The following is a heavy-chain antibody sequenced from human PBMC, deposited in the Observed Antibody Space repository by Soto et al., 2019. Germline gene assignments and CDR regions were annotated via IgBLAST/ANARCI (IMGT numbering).Heavy chain of an antibody. J-gene: IGHJ5*02. CDR1: GFTFSSYA. CDR3: AKVRGSSWYGWFDP. V-gene: IGHV3-23*01. CDR2: ISGSGGST. Sequence: GGSLRLSCAASGFTFSSYAMSWVRQAPGKGLEWVSAISGSGGSTYYADSVKGRFTISRDNSKNTLYLQMNSLRAEDTSVYYCAKVRGSSWYGWFDPWGQGTLVTVSS. D-gene: IGHD6-13*01.